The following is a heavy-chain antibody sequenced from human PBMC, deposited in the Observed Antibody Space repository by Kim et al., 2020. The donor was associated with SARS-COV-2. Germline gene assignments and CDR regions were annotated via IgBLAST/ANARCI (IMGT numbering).Heavy chain of an antibody. D-gene: IGHD3-22*01. CDR3: ARSYYYDSSGYSSY. Sequence: AQKFQGRVTITADESTSTAYMELSSLRSEDTAVYYCARSYYYDSSGYSSYWGQGTLVTVSS. V-gene: IGHV1-69*01. J-gene: IGHJ4*02.